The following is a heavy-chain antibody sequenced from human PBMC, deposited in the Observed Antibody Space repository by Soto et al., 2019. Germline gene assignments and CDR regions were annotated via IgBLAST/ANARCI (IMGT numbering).Heavy chain of an antibody. Sequence: KASETLSLTCAVYGGSFSGYYWSWIRQPPGKGLEWIGEINHSGSTNYNPSLKSRVTISVDTSKNQFSLKLSSVTAADTAVYYSARGRMVATIPRHMDVWGKGTTVTVSS. CDR2: INHSGST. J-gene: IGHJ6*03. CDR3: ARGRMVATIPRHMDV. D-gene: IGHD5-12*01. V-gene: IGHV4-34*01. CDR1: GGSFSGYY.